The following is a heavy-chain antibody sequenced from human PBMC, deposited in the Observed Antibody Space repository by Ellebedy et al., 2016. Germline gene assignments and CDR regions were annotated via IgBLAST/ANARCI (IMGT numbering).Heavy chain of an antibody. Sequence: GESLKISCAASGFTFSSYGMHWVRQAPGKGLEWVAVISYDGSNKYYADSVKGRFTISRDNSKNTLYLQMNSLRVEDTAVYYCAKAPPLYGSGTNGDYYMDVWGKGTTVSVSS. CDR3: AKAPPLYGSGTNGDYYMDV. V-gene: IGHV3-30*18. D-gene: IGHD3-10*01. CDR2: ISYDGSNK. CDR1: GFTFSSYG. J-gene: IGHJ6*03.